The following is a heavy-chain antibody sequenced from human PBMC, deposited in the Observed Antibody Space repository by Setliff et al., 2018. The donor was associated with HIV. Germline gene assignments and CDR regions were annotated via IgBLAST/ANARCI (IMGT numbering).Heavy chain of an antibody. CDR2: IYTSGST. V-gene: IGHV4-4*07. J-gene: IGHJ6*03. D-gene: IGHD6-19*01. Sequence: SETLSLTCTVSGGSISTYYWTWIRQPAGKGLEWIGRIYTSGSTNYNPSLKSRVTMSVDTSKNQFSLKLSSVTAADTAMYYCVRGSDTTGWSRYYYYMDVWGKGTTVTVSS. CDR3: VRGSDTTGWSRYYYYMDV. CDR1: GGSISTYY.